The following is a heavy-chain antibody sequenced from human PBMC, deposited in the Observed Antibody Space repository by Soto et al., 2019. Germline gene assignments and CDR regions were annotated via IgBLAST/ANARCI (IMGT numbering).Heavy chain of an antibody. D-gene: IGHD6-19*01. J-gene: IGHJ3*02. CDR1: GGSISSYY. Sequence: PSETLSLTCTVSGGSISSYYCSWIRQPPGKGLEWIGYIYYSGSTNYNPSLKSRVTISLDTSKNQFSLKLSSVTAADTAVYYCARQQWLVLNAFDIWGQGTMVTVS. CDR3: ARQQWLVLNAFDI. V-gene: IGHV4-59*01. CDR2: IYYSGST.